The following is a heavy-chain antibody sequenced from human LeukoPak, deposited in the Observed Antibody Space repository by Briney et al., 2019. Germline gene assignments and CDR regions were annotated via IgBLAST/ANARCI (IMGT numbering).Heavy chain of an antibody. CDR3: AKDPFRSGHLRYFDN. CDR2: ISFDGSLI. D-gene: IGHD3-3*01. J-gene: IGHJ4*02. CDR1: GFSFSDYG. V-gene: IGHV3-30*18. Sequence: SGGSLRLSCAVSGFSFSDYGMHWVRQAPGKGLEWVAVISFDGSLIYYIDSVKGRCTISRDSSKKTLYLQMNSLRVEDTAVYYCAKDPFRSGHLRYFDNWGQGTLVTVSS.